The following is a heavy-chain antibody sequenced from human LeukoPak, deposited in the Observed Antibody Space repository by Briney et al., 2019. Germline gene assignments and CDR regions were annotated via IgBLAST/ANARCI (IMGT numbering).Heavy chain of an antibody. CDR3: ARATWLPVGLYYYDSSGYYYYFDY. Sequence: SETLSLTCTDSGGSISSYYWSWIRQPPGKGLERIGYIYYSGSTNYNPSLKSRVTISVDTSKNQFSLKLSSVTAADTAVYYCARATWLPVGLYYYDSSGYYYYFDYWGQGTLLTVSS. CDR1: GGSISSYY. J-gene: IGHJ4*02. D-gene: IGHD3-22*01. V-gene: IGHV4-59*01. CDR2: IYYSGST.